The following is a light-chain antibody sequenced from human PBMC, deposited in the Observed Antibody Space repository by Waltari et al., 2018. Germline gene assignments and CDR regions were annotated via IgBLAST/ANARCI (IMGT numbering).Light chain of an antibody. Sequence: EVVMTQSPATLSVSPGERATLSCRASQSVSSNLAWYQQKPGQAPRLLIFGASTRATAIPARFSGSGSGTVFTLTISSLQPEDFAVYYCQQYNKWPPGTFGQGTKLEIK. CDR2: GAS. J-gene: IGKJ2*02. CDR1: QSVSSN. V-gene: IGKV3-15*01. CDR3: QQYNKWPPGT.